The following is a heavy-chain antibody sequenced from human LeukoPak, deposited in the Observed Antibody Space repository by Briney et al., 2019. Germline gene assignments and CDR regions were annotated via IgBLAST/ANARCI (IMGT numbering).Heavy chain of an antibody. CDR3: VRRAGGYSHPYDY. V-gene: IGHV1-2*02. D-gene: IGHD4-23*01. Sequence: GASVKVSCKASGYTFTGYYMHWVRQAPGQGLEWMGWINPNSGGTNYAQKFQGRVTMTRDTSISTAYMELSRLRSDDTAVYYCVRRAGGYSHPYDYWGQGTLVTVSS. CDR1: GYTFTGYY. J-gene: IGHJ4*02. CDR2: INPNSGGT.